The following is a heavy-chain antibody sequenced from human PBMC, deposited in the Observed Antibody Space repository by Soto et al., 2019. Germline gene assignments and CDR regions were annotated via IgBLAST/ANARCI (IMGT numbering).Heavy chain of an antibody. V-gene: IGHV3-7*05. Sequence: EVQLVESGGGLVQPGGSLRLSCAVSGFTFGRHWMSWVRQAPGKGLEWVANIKEDGSEKNTVDSLKGRFTISRDNARNSVYLQMSSLRAEDTAVYYCARVENSFGGMDVWGQGTTVIVS. CDR2: IKEDGSEK. D-gene: IGHD3-16*01. CDR1: GFTFGRHW. J-gene: IGHJ6*02. CDR3: ARVENSFGGMDV.